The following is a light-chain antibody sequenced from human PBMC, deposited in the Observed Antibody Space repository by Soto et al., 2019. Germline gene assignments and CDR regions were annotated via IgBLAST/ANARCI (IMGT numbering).Light chain of an antibody. CDR3: AAWDDSLSGWV. V-gene: IGLV1-44*01. Sequence: QPVLTQPPSASGTPGQRVTISCSGSSSNIGSDTVNWYQQLPGMAPKLLIYSNDQRPSGVPDRFSGSKSGTSASLAISGLQSEDEADYYCAAWDDSLSGWVFGGGTKLTVL. CDR1: SSNIGSDT. J-gene: IGLJ3*02. CDR2: SND.